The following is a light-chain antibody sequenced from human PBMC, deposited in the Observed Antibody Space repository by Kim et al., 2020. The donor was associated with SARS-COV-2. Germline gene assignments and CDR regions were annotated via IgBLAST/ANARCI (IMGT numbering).Light chain of an antibody. Sequence: ENVLTQSPGTLSLSPGERATLSCRASQSVSSNFLAWYQQRAGQAPRLVIYSASSRDSGIPDRFSGSGSGTDFTLTISTLEPEDFAVYYCQQYATSPETFGQGTKVDIK. J-gene: IGKJ1*01. CDR3: QQYATSPET. CDR1: QSVSSNF. V-gene: IGKV3-20*01. CDR2: SAS.